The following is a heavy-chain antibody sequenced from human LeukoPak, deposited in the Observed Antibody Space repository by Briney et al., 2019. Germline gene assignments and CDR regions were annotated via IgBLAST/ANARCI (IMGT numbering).Heavy chain of an antibody. V-gene: IGHV3-30-3*01. Sequence: GGSLRLSCIASGFTFSSYAMHWVRQAPGKGLEWMAGISYDGSNKYYADSVKGRFTISRDNSKNTLYLQMNSLRAEDTAVYYCARDHSYGYYYYYMDVWGRGTTVTVSS. J-gene: IGHJ6*03. CDR1: GFTFSSYA. CDR3: ARDHSYGYYYYYMDV. D-gene: IGHD5-18*01. CDR2: ISYDGSNK.